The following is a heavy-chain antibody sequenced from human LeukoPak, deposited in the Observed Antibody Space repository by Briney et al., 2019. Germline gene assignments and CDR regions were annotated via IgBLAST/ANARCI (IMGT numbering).Heavy chain of an antibody. D-gene: IGHD6-19*01. CDR3: ARQMAGTDDAFDI. V-gene: IGHV3-7*01. J-gene: IGHJ3*02. Sequence: PGGSLRLSCAASGFSFSTYWMSWVRQAPGKGLEWVANIKEDESEKYYVDSVKGRFTISRDNTKNSLYLQMNSLRAEDTAVYYCARQMAGTDDAFDIWGQGTMVTVSS. CDR1: GFSFSTYW. CDR2: IKEDESEK.